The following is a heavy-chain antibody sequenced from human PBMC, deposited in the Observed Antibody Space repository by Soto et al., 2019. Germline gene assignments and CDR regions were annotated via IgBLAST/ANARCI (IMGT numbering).Heavy chain of an antibody. J-gene: IGHJ3*02. CDR2: ISGSGGST. Sequence: GGSLRLSWAAYGFTFSSDGMSWVRQAPGKGLEWVSTISGSGGSTYYADSVKGRFTISRDNSKNTLYLQMNSLRAEDTAVYYCAKGRHSINAFDIWGQGTMVTVSS. V-gene: IGHV3-23*01. D-gene: IGHD3-3*02. CDR1: GFTFSSDG. CDR3: AKGRHSINAFDI.